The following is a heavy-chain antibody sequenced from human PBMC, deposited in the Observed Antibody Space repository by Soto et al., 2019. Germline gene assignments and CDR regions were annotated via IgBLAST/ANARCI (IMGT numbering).Heavy chain of an antibody. CDR3: ARRKGDYYDSSGYHYYFDH. CDR2: INPNSGGT. J-gene: IGHJ4*02. Sequence: QVQLVQSGAAVKKPGASVKVSCKASGYTFTDYYVHWVRQAPGQGLEWMGWINPNSGGTKSAQKFQGRVTMTRDTSISTAYMELSRLRSDDTAVYYCARRKGDYYDSSGYHYYFDHWGQGTLVTVSS. V-gene: IGHV1-2*02. D-gene: IGHD3-22*01. CDR1: GYTFTDYY.